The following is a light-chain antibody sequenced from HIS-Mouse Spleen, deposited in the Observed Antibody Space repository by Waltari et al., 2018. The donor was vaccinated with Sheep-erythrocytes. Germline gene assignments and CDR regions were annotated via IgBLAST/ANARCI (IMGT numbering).Light chain of an antibody. CDR3: CSYAGSSTWV. CDR1: SSDVGSYNL. J-gene: IGLJ3*02. Sequence: QSALTQPASVSGSPGQSITISCTGTSSDVGSYNLVSWYQQHPGKAPKRMIYEGSKRPSGVSNRFAGSKSGNTASLTISVLQAEDEADYYCCSYAGSSTWVFGGGIKLTVL. CDR2: EGS. V-gene: IGLV2-23*01.